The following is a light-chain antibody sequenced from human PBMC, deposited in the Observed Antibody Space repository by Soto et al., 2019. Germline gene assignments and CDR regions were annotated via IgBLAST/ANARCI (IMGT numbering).Light chain of an antibody. CDR1: SSDIGAYNS. Sequence: QSALTQPASVSGSPGQSITISCTGTSSDIGAYNSVPWYQQHPGKAPKLIVFQVSFRPSAVSDRFSGSKSDNTASLTISGLQTEDEADYYCLSYTASRTFVFGTGTKLTVL. CDR2: QVS. V-gene: IGLV2-14*01. J-gene: IGLJ1*01. CDR3: LSYTASRTFV.